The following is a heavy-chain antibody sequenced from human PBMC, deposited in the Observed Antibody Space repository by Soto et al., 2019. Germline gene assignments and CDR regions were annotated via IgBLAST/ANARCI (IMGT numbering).Heavy chain of an antibody. V-gene: IGHV4-34*01. CDR2: INHSGIT. D-gene: IGHD3-3*01. Sequence: SETLSLTCVVSGGSFSGYYWSWIRQPPGKGLEWIGEINHSGITNYNPSLKSRVSISVDTSKNHFSLKLSSVTAADTAVYYCARGEAVFGVVFISNWFDPWGQGTLVTVSS. J-gene: IGHJ5*02. CDR1: GGSFSGYY. CDR3: ARGEAVFGVVFISNWFDP.